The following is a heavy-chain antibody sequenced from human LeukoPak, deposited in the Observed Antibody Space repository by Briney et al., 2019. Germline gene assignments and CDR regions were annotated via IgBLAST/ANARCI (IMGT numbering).Heavy chain of an antibody. V-gene: IGHV4-59*01. Sequence: KPSETLSLTCTVSGRSISSYYWSWIRQPPGKGLEWIGYIYYSGSTNYNPSLKSRVTISVDTSKNQFSLKLSSVTAADTAVYYCARANCSGGSCYPRGAFDIWGQGTMVTVSS. CDR2: IYYSGST. CDR1: GRSISSYY. CDR3: ARANCSGGSCYPRGAFDI. J-gene: IGHJ3*02. D-gene: IGHD2-15*01.